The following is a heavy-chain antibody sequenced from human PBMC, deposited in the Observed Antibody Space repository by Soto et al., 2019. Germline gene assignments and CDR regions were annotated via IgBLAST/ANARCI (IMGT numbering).Heavy chain of an antibody. V-gene: IGHV3-23*01. Sequence: EVQLLESGGGLVQPGGSLRLSCAASGFTFSSYAMSWVRQAPGKGLEWVSAISGSGGSTYYADSVKGRFTISRDNSTDTLYLQMNSLRAEDTAVYYCAKAPLGTSRFFSGYWGQGTLVTVSS. CDR2: ISGSGGST. CDR1: GFTFSSYA. D-gene: IGHD3-3*01. J-gene: IGHJ4*02. CDR3: AKAPLGTSRFFSGY.